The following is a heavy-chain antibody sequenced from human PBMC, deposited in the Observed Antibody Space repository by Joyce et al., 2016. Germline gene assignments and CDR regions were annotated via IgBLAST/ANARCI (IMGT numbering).Heavy chain of an antibody. CDR2: IAYDGDNK. CDR3: VKDNGDAGYYFHGLDV. CDR1: GFTFSKYG. V-gene: IGHV3-30*18. Sequence: QVHLVESGGGVVQPGRSLRLSCVASGFTFSKYGMHWVRQAPGKGLAWVAVIAYDGDNKYYVASVKRRFTISRDNSKSTLYLQLNSLTTEDTGVYFCVKDNGDAGYYFHGLDVWGRGTTVAVPS. D-gene: IGHD4-17*01. J-gene: IGHJ6*02.